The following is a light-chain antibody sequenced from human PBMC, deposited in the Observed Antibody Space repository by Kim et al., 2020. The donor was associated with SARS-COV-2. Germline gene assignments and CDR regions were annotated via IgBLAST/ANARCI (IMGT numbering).Light chain of an antibody. J-gene: IGKJ1*01. V-gene: IGKV2-29*03. CDR1: QSLLHGDGKTY. CDR2: EVS. CDR3: MQSKYLWT. Sequence: IVMAQIPLSLSVTPGQPASISCKSSQSLLHGDGKTYVYWFLQKPGQSPQLLIYEVSRRVSGVPDRFSGSGSGTDFTLKISRVEAEDVGTYLCMQSKYLWTFGQGTKVDIK.